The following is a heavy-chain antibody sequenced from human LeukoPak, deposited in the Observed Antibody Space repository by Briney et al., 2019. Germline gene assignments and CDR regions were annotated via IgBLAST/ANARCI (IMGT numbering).Heavy chain of an antibody. CDR2: IKSKIDGGTT. D-gene: IGHD6-19*01. CDR1: GFTFTNAW. Sequence: GGSLRLSCAASGFTFTNAWMSWVRQAPGKGLEWVGRIKSKIDGGTTDYAAPVKGRFTISRDYSKNTLYLQMNSLKTEDTAVYYCATVAFIAVGGVDYWGQGTLVTVSS. J-gene: IGHJ4*02. CDR3: ATVAFIAVGGVDY. V-gene: IGHV3-15*01.